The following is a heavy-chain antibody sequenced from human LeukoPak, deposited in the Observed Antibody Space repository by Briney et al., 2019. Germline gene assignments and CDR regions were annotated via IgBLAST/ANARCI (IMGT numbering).Heavy chain of an antibody. D-gene: IGHD5-18*01. V-gene: IGHV5-51*01. CDR3: ARLGGAMALGGDAFDI. CDR2: IYPGDSDT. Sequence: GESLKISCKGSGYSFTSYWIGWVRQMPGKGLEWMGIIYPGDSDTRYSPSFQGQVTISADKSISTAYLQWSSLKASDTAMYYCARLGGAMALGGDAFDIWGQGTMVTVSS. CDR1: GYSFTSYW. J-gene: IGHJ3*02.